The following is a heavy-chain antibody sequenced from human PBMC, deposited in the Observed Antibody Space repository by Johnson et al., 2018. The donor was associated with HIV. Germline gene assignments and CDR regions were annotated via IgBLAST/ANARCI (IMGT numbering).Heavy chain of an antibody. J-gene: IGHJ3*02. D-gene: IGHD6-19*01. Sequence: VQLVESGGGVVQPGRSLRLSCAASGFTFSSSWMHWVRQAPGKGLVWVSRIHSDGTSTSYADSVKGRSTISSDNSKNTLYLQMNRLRAEDTAVYYCASCSKQWLVRPNAFDIWGQGTMVTVSS. V-gene: IGHV3-74*02. CDR2: IHSDGTST. CDR3: ASCSKQWLVRPNAFDI. CDR1: GFTFSSSW.